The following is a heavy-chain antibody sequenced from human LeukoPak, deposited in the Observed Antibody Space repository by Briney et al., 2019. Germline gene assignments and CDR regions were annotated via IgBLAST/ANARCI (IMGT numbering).Heavy chain of an antibody. J-gene: IGHJ6*03. CDR3: AGLVPASSYYYYYMDV. CDR1: GGSISSYY. V-gene: IGHV4-4*09. CDR2: IYTSGST. Sequence: SETLSLTCTVSGGSISSYYWSWIRQPPGKGLEWIEYIYTSGSTNYNPSLKSRVTISVDTSKNQFSLKLSSVTAADTAVYYCAGLVPASSYYYYYMDVWGKGTTVTVSS. D-gene: IGHD2-2*01.